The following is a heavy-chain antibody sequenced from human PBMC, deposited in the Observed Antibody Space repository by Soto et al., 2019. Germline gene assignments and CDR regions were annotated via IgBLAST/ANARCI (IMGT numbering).Heavy chain of an antibody. J-gene: IGHJ6*01. CDR3: ERYDSSGYYWPYYYYGMYV. CDR1: GITGSSNY. CDR2: IYSGGTT. V-gene: IGHV3-66*01. D-gene: IGHD3-22*01. Sequence: GGSLRLSCAASGITGSSNYMSWVRQAPGKGLEWDSAIYSGGTTYHADSVKGRFTISRDNDKNSLYLQMNSLRDEDTDVYYCERYDSSGYYWPYYYYGMYVWGQGTTVTVSS.